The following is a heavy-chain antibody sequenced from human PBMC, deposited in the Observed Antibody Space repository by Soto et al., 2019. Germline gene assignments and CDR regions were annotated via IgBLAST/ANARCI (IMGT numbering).Heavy chain of an antibody. Sequence: WGSLRLSCAASGFNVNSDYMNCVRQTPWKGLEWVASIYSGGTTYYADSVRGRFTISSDKSKNTLYFQLSSLRIEDTAVYYCTRDGRGLGRLSLFEYWGQGVLVTVSS. V-gene: IGHV3-53*01. CDR3: TRDGRGLGRLSLFEY. CDR1: GFNVNSDY. D-gene: IGHD2-21*02. J-gene: IGHJ4*02. CDR2: IYSGGTT.